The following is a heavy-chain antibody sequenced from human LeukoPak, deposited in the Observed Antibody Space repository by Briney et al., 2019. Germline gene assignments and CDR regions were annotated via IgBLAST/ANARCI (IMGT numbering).Heavy chain of an antibody. Sequence: ASVKVSCKASGYTFTSYGISWVRQAPGQGLEWMGWISAYNGNTNYAQKLQGRVTMTTDTSTSTAYMELRSLRSDDTAVYYCARSATMIVVVMPFDYWGQGTLVNVSS. J-gene: IGHJ4*02. CDR3: ARSATMIVVVMPFDY. CDR1: GYTFTSYG. D-gene: IGHD3-22*01. V-gene: IGHV1-18*01. CDR2: ISAYNGNT.